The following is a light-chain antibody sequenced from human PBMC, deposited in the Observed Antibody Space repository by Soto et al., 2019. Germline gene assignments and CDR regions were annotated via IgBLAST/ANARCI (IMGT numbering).Light chain of an antibody. V-gene: IGKV3-15*01. CDR1: QSVSSN. J-gene: IGKJ2*01. Sequence: EIVMTQSPATLSVSPGERATLSCRASQSVSSNLAWYQQKPGQAPRLLIYGPSTRATGIPARFSGRGSGTEFTLTISSLQSEDCAVYYCQQCNDWPHTFGQGTNLEIK. CDR2: GPS. CDR3: QQCNDWPHT.